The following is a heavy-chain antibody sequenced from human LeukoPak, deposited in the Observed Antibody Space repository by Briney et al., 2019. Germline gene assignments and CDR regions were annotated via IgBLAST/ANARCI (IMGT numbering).Heavy chain of an antibody. CDR2: IYPGDSDT. D-gene: IGHD2-2*01. Sequence: GESLKISCKGSGYSFTNYWIGWVRQMPGKGLEWMGIIYPGDSDTRYSPSFQGQVTISADKSISTAYLQWSSLKASDTAMYYCARLSTSCCDAFDIWGQGTMVTVSS. J-gene: IGHJ3*02. V-gene: IGHV5-51*01. CDR3: ARLSTSCCDAFDI. CDR1: GYSFTNYW.